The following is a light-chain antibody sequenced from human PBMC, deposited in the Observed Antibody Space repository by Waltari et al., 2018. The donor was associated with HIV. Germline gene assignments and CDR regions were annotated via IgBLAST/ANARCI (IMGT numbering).Light chain of an antibody. J-gene: IGLJ2*01. Sequence: QSALTQPRSVSGSPGQSVTISCTGTSSDVGAYNYVSWYQQHPGKAPQLMIYDFSKRPSVLPDRFSGSKSGNTASLTISGLQAEDEADYYCCSYAGSYTLRVFGGGTKLTVL. V-gene: IGLV2-11*01. CDR1: SSDVGAYNY. CDR3: CSYAGSYTLRV. CDR2: DFS.